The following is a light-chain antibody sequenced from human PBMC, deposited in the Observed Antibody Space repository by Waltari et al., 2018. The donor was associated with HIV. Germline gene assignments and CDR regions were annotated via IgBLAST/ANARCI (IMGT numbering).Light chain of an antibody. CDR3: LLSYGGPRV. V-gene: IGLV7-46*01. Sequence: QAVVTQEPSLTVSPGGTVTLNCGYSTGAVTSGHSPYWFQQRPGQAPRTLIHDTSNKHSWTPARFSGSLLGGKAALTLSGAQPEDEAEYYCLLSYGGPRVFGGGTKLTVL. J-gene: IGLJ2*01. CDR2: DTS. CDR1: TGAVTSGHS.